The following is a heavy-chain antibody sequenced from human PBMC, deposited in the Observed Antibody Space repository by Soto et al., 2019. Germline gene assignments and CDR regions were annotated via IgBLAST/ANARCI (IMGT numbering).Heavy chain of an antibody. D-gene: IGHD3-3*01. CDR2: ISSTSTTI. CDR1: GFTFSSNS. Sequence: EVHLVESGGGLVQPGGSLRLSCAASGFTFSSNSMNWVRQAPGKRPEWVSYISSTSTTIYYADSVKGRFTISRDNAKNALYLQTNSLRDEDTAVYHCARGGFLEWLGGAYWGRGTLVTVSS. CDR3: ARGGFLEWLGGAY. J-gene: IGHJ4*02. V-gene: IGHV3-48*02.